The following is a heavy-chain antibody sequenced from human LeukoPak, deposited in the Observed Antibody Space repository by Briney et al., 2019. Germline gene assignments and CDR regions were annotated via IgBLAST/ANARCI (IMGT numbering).Heavy chain of an antibody. CDR3: ARERGPYCGGDCYSNIHYFDS. J-gene: IGHJ4*02. Sequence: GASVKFSCKASGYTFTDYYIHWVRQAPGQGLEWMGWINPNRGGTNYAQRFQGRVTMTRDTSISTAYMELSRLNSDDTAVYYCARERGPYCGGDCYSNIHYFDSWGQGTLVTVSS. D-gene: IGHD2-21*01. CDR1: GYTFTDYY. V-gene: IGHV1-2*02. CDR2: INPNRGGT.